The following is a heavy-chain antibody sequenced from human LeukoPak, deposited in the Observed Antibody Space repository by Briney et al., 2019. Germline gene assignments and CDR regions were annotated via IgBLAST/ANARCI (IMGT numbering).Heavy chain of an antibody. CDR2: MNPNSGNT. CDR3: ARGGITIFGVVYYYMDV. D-gene: IGHD3-3*01. Sequence: ASVKVSCKASGYTFTSYDINWVRQATGQGLEWMGWMNPNSGNTGYAQKFQGRVTMTRNTSISTAYMELSSLRSEDTAVYYCARGGITIFGVVYYYMDVWGNGTTVTVSS. V-gene: IGHV1-8*01. CDR1: GYTFTSYD. J-gene: IGHJ6*03.